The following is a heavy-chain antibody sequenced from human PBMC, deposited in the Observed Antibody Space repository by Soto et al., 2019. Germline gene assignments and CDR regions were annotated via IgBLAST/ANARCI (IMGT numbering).Heavy chain of an antibody. V-gene: IGHV5-51*01. Sequence: PGESLKISCKGSGYSFTIYWIGWVRQMPGKGLEWMGIIYPGDSDTRYSPSFQGQATISADKSISTAYLQWSSLKASDTAMYYCARPSGCSYGTDYYYYGMDVWGQGTTVTVSS. J-gene: IGHJ6*02. CDR1: GYSFTIYW. CDR3: ARPSGCSYGTDYYYYGMDV. CDR2: IYPGDSDT. D-gene: IGHD5-18*01.